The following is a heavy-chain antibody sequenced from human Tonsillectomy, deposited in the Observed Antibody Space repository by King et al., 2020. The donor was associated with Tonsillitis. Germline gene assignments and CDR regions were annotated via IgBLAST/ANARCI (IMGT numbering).Heavy chain of an antibody. D-gene: IGHD5-12*01. CDR1: GYTFTTYS. Sequence: VQLVESGAEVKKPGASVKVSCKASGYTFTTYSMHWVRQAPGQGLEWMGIIYPNGGNTNYAQRFQGRVPMTGDTSTSTVYMELSSLRSEDTAVYYCTRVGPTTDYWGQGTLVTVSS. J-gene: IGHJ4*02. CDR2: IYPNGGNT. V-gene: IGHV1-46*03. CDR3: TRVGPTTDY.